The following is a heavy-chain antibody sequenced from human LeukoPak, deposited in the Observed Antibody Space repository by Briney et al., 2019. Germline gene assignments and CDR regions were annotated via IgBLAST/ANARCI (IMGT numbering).Heavy chain of an antibody. J-gene: IGHJ5*02. CDR3: ASMGRLRGTGWFDP. V-gene: IGHV4-34*01. CDR1: GGSFSGYS. D-gene: IGHD4-17*01. CDR2: INHSGST. Sequence: SETLSLTCAVYGGSFSGYSWSWFRLPPGKGLEWIGEINHSGSTNYNPSLSLKSRVTISVDTSKNQFSLKLSSVTAADTAVYYCASMGRLRGTGWFDPWGQGTLVTVSS.